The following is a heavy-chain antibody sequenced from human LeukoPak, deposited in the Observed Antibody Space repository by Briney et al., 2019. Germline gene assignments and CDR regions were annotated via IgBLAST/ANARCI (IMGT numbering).Heavy chain of an antibody. D-gene: IGHD3-10*01. CDR1: GYTFTGYY. J-gene: IGHJ4*02. CDR2: INPNSGGT. Sequence: ASVKVSCKASGYTFTGYYMHWVRQAPGQGLEWMGWINPNSGGTNYAQKFQGRVTMTRDTSISTAYMELSRLRSDDTAVYYCARTILGYGSGSYYNDYWGQGTLVTVSS. V-gene: IGHV1-2*02. CDR3: ARTILGYGSGSYYNDY.